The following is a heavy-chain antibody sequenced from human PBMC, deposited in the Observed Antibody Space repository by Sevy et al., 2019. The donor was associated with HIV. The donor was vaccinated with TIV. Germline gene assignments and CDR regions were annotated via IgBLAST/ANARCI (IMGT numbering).Heavy chain of an antibody. V-gene: IGHV3-11*06. CDR2: INNSSRFI. J-gene: IGHJ4*02. Sequence: GGSLRLSCAASGFTFSDYYMSWIRQAPGKGTEWVSYINNSSRFINYVYTVKGRFTIYRDNAKNSLYLQMNSLRAGDTAVYYCARRKVLFDYWGQGTLVTVSS. CDR3: ARRKVLFDY. CDR1: GFTFSDYY.